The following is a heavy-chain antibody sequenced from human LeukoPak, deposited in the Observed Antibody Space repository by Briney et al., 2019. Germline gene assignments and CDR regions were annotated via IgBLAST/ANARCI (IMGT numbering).Heavy chain of an antibody. D-gene: IGHD6-19*01. CDR2: IYTSGST. CDR3: AKFSGCRQNYYYYYMDV. Sequence: SSETLSLTCTVSGGSISSYYWSWIRQPPGKGLEWIGYIYTSGSTNYNPSLKSRVTISVDTSKNQFSLKLSSVTAADTAVYYCAKFSGCRQNYYYYYMDVWGKGTTVTVSS. J-gene: IGHJ6*03. V-gene: IGHV4-4*09. CDR1: GGSISSYY.